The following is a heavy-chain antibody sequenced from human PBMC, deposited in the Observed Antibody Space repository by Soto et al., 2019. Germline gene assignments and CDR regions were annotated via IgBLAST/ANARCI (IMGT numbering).Heavy chain of an antibody. V-gene: IGHV4-34*01. CDR3: ARAEQLVSYYYYGMDV. J-gene: IGHJ6*02. D-gene: IGHD6-6*01. CDR2: INHSGST. Sequence: SETLSLTCAVYGGSFSGYYWSWIRQPPGKGLEWIGEINHSGSTNYNPSLKSRVTISVDTSKNQFSLKLSSVTAADTAVYYCARAEQLVSYYYYGMDVWGQGTTVTVS. CDR1: GGSFSGYY.